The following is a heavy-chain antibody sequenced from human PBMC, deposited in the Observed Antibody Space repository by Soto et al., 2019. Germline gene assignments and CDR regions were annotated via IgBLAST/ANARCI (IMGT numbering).Heavy chain of an antibody. V-gene: IGHV3-30-3*01. CDR2: ISYDGSNK. CDR3: ARGSTIVVVNGSWFDT. J-gene: IGHJ5*02. CDR1: GFTFSSYA. D-gene: IGHD3-22*01. Sequence: GGSLRLSCAASGFTFSSYAMHWVRQAPGKGLEWVAVISYDGSNKYYADSVKGRFTISRDNSKNTLYLQMNSLRAEDTAVYYCARGSTIVVVNGSWFDTWGKG.